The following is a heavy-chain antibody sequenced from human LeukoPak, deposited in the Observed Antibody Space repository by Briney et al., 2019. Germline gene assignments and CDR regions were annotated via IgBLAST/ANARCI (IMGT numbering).Heavy chain of an antibody. J-gene: IGHJ4*02. Sequence: RPGGSLRLSCEASGFTFSRYWMHWIRQVPGKGLVWVSRINSDASGINYSASVKGRFTISRDNAKNTLYLDMNSLRVDDTAVYYCARVGYEATNWGWGTLVTVSS. D-gene: IGHD1-26*01. CDR1: GFTFSRYW. CDR2: INSDASGI. CDR3: ARVGYEATN. V-gene: IGHV3-74*01.